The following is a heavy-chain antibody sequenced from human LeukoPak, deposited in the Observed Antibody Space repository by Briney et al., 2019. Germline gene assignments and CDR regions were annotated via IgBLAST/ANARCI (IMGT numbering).Heavy chain of an antibody. V-gene: IGHV3-7*01. CDR1: GFTFGSYW. CDR3: AREHCSSSSCHLDY. Sequence: GGSLRLSCAASGFTFGSYWMSWVRQAPGKGLEWVANIKQDGSEKHYVNSVRGRFSISRDNAKNSLYLQMNSLRAEDTAVYYCAREHCSSSSCHLDYWGQGTLVTVSS. J-gene: IGHJ4*02. CDR2: IKQDGSEK. D-gene: IGHD2-2*01.